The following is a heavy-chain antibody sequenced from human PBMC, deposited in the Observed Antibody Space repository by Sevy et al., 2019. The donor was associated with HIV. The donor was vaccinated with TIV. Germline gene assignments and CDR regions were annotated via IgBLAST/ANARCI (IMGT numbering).Heavy chain of an antibody. CDR1: GFTFSDYY. CDR3: ARDLDMTTVTTFYY. CDR2: ISSSSYT. D-gene: IGHD4-17*01. Sequence: GGSLRLSCAASGFTFSDYYMGWIRQAPGRGLEWVSYISSSSYTNYADSVKGRFTISRDNAKNSLYLQMNSLRAEDTAVYYCARDLDMTTVTTFYYWGQGTLVTVSS. J-gene: IGHJ4*02. V-gene: IGHV3-11*06.